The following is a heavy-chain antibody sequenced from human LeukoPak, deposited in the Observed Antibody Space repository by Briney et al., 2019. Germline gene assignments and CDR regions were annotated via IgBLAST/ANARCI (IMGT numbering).Heavy chain of an antibody. Sequence: SETLSLTCAVYGGSFSGYYWSWIRQPPGKGLEWIGEINHSGGTNYNPSLKSRVTISVDTSKNQFSLKLSSVTAADTAVYYCARVRRVSYGSGSYPHYYYGMDVWGQGTTVTVSS. CDR1: GGSFSGYY. CDR2: INHSGGT. D-gene: IGHD3-10*01. V-gene: IGHV4-34*01. CDR3: ARVRRVSYGSGSYPHYYYGMDV. J-gene: IGHJ6*02.